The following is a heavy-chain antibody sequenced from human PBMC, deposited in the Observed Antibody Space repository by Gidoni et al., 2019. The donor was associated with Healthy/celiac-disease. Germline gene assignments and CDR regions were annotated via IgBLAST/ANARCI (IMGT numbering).Heavy chain of an antibody. J-gene: IGHJ4*02. V-gene: IGHV1-69*02. CDR2: IIPILGIA. CDR3: ATPILTGVNSVDY. Sequence: QVQLVQSGAEVKKPGSSVKVSCKASGGTFSSYTISWVRQAPGQGLEWMGRIIPILGIANYAQKFQGRVTITADKSTSTAYMELSSLRSEDTAVYYCATPILTGVNSVDYWGQGTLVTVSS. CDR1: GGTFSSYT. D-gene: IGHD3-9*01.